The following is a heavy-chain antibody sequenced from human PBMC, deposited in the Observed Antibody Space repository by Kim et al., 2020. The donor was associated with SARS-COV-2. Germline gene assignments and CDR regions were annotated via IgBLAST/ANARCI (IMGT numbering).Heavy chain of an antibody. V-gene: IGHV1-69*02. D-gene: IGHD3-10*01. J-gene: IGHJ4*02. CDR3: ARSIRFGELYYFDY. Sequence: AQKFQGRVTITADKATSTAYMELSSLRSEDTAVYYCARSIRFGELYYFDYWGQGTLVTVSS.